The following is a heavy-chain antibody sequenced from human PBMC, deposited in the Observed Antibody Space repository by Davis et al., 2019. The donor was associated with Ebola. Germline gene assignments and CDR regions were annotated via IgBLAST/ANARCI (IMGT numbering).Heavy chain of an antibody. J-gene: IGHJ4*02. CDR2: ISYDGSNK. Sequence: GASLRLSCAASGFTFSSYAMHWVRQAPGKGLEWVAVISYDGSNKYYADSVKGRFTISRDNSKNTLYLQMNSLRAEDTAVYYCARGGPYGGYYFDYWGQGTLVTVSS. CDR3: ARGGPYGGYYFDY. CDR1: GFTFSSYA. V-gene: IGHV3-30-3*01. D-gene: IGHD3-16*01.